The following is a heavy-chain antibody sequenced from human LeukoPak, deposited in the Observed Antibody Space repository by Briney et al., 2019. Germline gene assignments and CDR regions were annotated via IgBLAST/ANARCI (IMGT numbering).Heavy chain of an antibody. CDR1: GFIFSSYG. CDR2: ISYDGSIE. V-gene: IGHV3-30*03. J-gene: IGHJ3*02. Sequence: GGSLRLSCAASGFIFSSYGMHWVRQAPGKGLEWVAVISYDGSIEYYTDSVKGRFTISRDNSKNTLYLQMNSLRAEDTAVYYCAREGYCSSTSCYTLGDAFDIWGQGTMVTVSS. D-gene: IGHD2-2*02. CDR3: AREGYCSSTSCYTLGDAFDI.